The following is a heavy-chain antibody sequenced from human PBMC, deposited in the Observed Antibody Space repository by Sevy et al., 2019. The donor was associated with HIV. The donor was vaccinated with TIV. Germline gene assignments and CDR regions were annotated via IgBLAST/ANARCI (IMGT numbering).Heavy chain of an antibody. D-gene: IGHD3-9*01. V-gene: IGHV4-39*01. Sequence: SETLSLTCTVSGASISSSGYYWGWIRQPPGKGLEWIASINYSGITFYNPSLKSRITISADTSKNQFSLDLTSVTAADTAIYYCAGPSLTYNNDWSYYDHWGQGTVVTVSS. J-gene: IGHJ4*02. CDR3: AGPSLTYNNDWSYYDH. CDR2: INYSGIT. CDR1: GASISSSGYY.